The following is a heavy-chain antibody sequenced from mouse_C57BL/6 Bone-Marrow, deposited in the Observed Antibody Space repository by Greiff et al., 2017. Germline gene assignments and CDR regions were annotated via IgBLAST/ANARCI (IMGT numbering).Heavy chain of an antibody. J-gene: IGHJ4*01. V-gene: IGHV1-82*01. D-gene: IGHD3-2*02. CDR3: ARRQLRPLMDY. Sequence: VQLQQSGPELVKPGASVKISCKASGYAFSSSWMNWVKQRPGKGLEWIGRIYPGDGDTNYNGKFKGKATLTADKSSSTAYMQLSSLTSEDSAVYFCARRQLRPLMDYWGQGTSVTVSS. CDR1: GYAFSSSW. CDR2: IYPGDGDT.